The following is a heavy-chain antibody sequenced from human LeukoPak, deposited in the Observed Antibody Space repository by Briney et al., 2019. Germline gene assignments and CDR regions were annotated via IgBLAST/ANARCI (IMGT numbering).Heavy chain of an antibody. J-gene: IGHJ5*02. CDR1: GYTLTELS. CDR2: FDPGDGET. Sequence: GASVKVSCKVSGYTLTELSMHWVRQAPGKGLEWMGGFDPGDGETIYAQKFQGRVTMTRDTSISTAYMELSRLRSDDTAVYYCARDSSPLPYQLLNWFDPWGQGTLVTVSS. CDR3: ARDSSPLPYQLLNWFDP. V-gene: IGHV1-24*01. D-gene: IGHD2-2*01.